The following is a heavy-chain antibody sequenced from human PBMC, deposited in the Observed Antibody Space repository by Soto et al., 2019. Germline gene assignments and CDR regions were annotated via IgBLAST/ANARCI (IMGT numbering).Heavy chain of an antibody. CDR3: ARDAYSGYDY. D-gene: IGHD5-12*01. Sequence: SETLSLTCTVSGGSISSYYWSWIRQPPGKELEWIGYIYYSGSTNYNPSLKSRVTISVDTSKNQFSLKLSSVTAADTAVYYCARDAYSGYDYCGQGTLVTVSS. CDR2: IYYSGST. J-gene: IGHJ4*02. CDR1: GGSISSYY. V-gene: IGHV4-59*01.